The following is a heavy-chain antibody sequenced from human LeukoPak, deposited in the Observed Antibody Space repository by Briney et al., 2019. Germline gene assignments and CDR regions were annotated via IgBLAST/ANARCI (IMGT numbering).Heavy chain of an antibody. CDR2: ISDSGVTT. Sequence: GGSLRLSCAASGFTFSNYAMSWVRQAPGKGLEWLSTISDSGVTTYYADYGMGRFTISRDNSKNTLYLQMNSLRAEDTAIHYCAKVPYSDYGSGRPPFMDVWGQGTTVAVS. CDR3: AKVPYSDYGSGRPPFMDV. CDR1: GFTFSNYA. J-gene: IGHJ6*02. V-gene: IGHV3-23*01. D-gene: IGHD3-10*01.